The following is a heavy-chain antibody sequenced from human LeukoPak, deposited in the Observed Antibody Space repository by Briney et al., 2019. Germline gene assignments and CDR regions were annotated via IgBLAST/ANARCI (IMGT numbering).Heavy chain of an antibody. D-gene: IGHD5-12*01. CDR1: GGSISSSSYS. CDR3: ARHRRSDIVALYYYGMDV. V-gene: IGHV4-39*01. J-gene: IGHJ6*02. CDR2: IYYSGST. Sequence: SETLSLTCTVSGGSISSSSYSWGWIRQPPGKGLEWIGSIYYSGSTYYNPSLKSRVTISVDTSKNQFSLKLSSVTAADTAVYSCARHRRSDIVALYYYGMDVWGQGTTVTVSS.